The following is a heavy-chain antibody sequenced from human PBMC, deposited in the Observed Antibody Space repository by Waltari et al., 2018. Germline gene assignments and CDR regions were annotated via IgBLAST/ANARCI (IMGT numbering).Heavy chain of an antibody. D-gene: IGHD3-22*01. Sequence: EVQLVQSGAEVKKPGATVKISCKVSGDTFTDYYIHWVQQAPGKRPGWMGLFDPEDGEKIHAEKVQDRVTLTADTSTATAYMELSSLRSEDTAVYYCGTYSSDYLSYYFMDVWGKGTTVTVSS. CDR1: GDTFTDYY. J-gene: IGHJ6*03. V-gene: IGHV1-69-2*01. CDR2: FDPEDGEK. CDR3: GTYSSDYLSYYFMDV.